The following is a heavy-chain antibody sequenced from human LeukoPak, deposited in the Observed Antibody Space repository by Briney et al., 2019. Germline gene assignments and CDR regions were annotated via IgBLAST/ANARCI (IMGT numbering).Heavy chain of an antibody. V-gene: IGHV4-59*01. D-gene: IGHD6-19*01. Sequence: SETLSLTCTVSGGSISSYYWSWIRQPPGKGLEWIGYIYYSGSTNYNPSLKSRVTISVDTSKNQFSLKLSSVTAADTAVYYCARDGGMGGTIRYYYYGMDVWGQGTTVTVSS. CDR1: GGSISSYY. CDR3: ARDGGMGGTIRYYYYGMDV. J-gene: IGHJ6*02. CDR2: IYYSGST.